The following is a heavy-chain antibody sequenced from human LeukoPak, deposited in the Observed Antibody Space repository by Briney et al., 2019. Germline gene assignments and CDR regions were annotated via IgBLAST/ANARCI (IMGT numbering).Heavy chain of an antibody. D-gene: IGHD2-2*01. CDR1: GGSISSYY. CDR3: ARHSGDIVVVPAAPLYY. J-gene: IGHJ4*02. CDR2: IYTSGST. V-gene: IGHV4-4*07. Sequence: SETLSLTCTVSGGSISSYYWSWIRQPAGKGLEWIGRIYTSGSTNYNPSLKSRVTMSVDTSKNQFSLKLSSVTAADTAVYYCARHSGDIVVVPAAPLYYWGQGTLVTVSS.